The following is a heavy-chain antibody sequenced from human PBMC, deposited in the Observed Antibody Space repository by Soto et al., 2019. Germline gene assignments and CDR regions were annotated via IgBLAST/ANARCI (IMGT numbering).Heavy chain of an antibody. D-gene: IGHD2-2*01. CDR3: ARKLAAMYGIDY. Sequence: QVQLVESGGGVVQPGRSLRLSCAASGFTFSSYGMHWVRQAPGKGLEWVAVIWYDGSNKYYADSVKGRFTISRDNSKNTLFLQLNSLRAEDTAVYYCARKLAAMYGIDYWGQGTLVTVSS. CDR2: IWYDGSNK. J-gene: IGHJ4*02. V-gene: IGHV3-33*01. CDR1: GFTFSSYG.